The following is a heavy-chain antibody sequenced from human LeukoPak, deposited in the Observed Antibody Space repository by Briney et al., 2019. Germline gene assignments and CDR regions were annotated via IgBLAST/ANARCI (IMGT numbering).Heavy chain of an antibody. D-gene: IGHD2-21*02. J-gene: IGHJ3*02. Sequence: ASVKVSCKASGYSFTSYGFSWVRQAPEQGLEWMGWISGYNGKKNYSQKFQGRVTMTTDTSTSTAYMELRGLRSDDTAVYYCARGNCGGDCYAFDMWGQGTMVTVSS. V-gene: IGHV1-18*01. CDR3: ARGNCGGDCYAFDM. CDR2: ISGYNGKK. CDR1: GYSFTSYG.